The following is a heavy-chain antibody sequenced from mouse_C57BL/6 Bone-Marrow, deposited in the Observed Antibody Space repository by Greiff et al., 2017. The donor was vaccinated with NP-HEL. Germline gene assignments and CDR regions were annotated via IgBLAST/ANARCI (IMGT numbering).Heavy chain of an antibody. V-gene: IGHV1-26*01. Sequence: EVQLQQSGPELVKPGASVKISCKASGYTFTDYYMNWVKQSHGKSLEWIGDINPNNGGTSYNQKFKGKAPLTVDKSSSTAYMELRSLTSEDSAVYYCARGDYGSSYHYWGQGPTLTVSS. CDR3: ARGDYGSSYHY. CDR1: GYTFTDYY. D-gene: IGHD1-1*01. CDR2: INPNNGGT. J-gene: IGHJ2*01.